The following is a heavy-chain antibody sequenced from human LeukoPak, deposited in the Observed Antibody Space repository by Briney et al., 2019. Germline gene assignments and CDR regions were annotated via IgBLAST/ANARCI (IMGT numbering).Heavy chain of an antibody. Sequence: GGSLRISCAASGFTFIIYALHCVRQAPGKRLEWVAVISYDGSNKYYDDAVEGRFTISRDNSKNTLYLQMNCLRAEDTAVYYCARDFGSESPGYYDSSGYFYGGWLDYWGQGTLVTVSS. J-gene: IGHJ4*02. CDR2: ISYDGSNK. CDR3: ARDFGSESPGYYDSSGYFYGGWLDY. CDR1: GFTFIIYA. D-gene: IGHD3-22*01. V-gene: IGHV3-30*04.